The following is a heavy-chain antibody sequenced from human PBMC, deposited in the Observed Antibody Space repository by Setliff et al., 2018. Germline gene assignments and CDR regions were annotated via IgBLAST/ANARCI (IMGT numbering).Heavy chain of an antibody. V-gene: IGHV1-69*05. D-gene: IGHD3-22*01. CDR3: VREGVDSRSSTDYRYYMDV. Sequence: SVKVSCKASGGTFSNYGISWVRQAPGQGLEWMGGTIPMFGTRNYARKFQGRVTIITDESTSKAYMQLTSLGSEDTAVYYCVREGVDSRSSTDYRYYMDVWGKGTTVTVSS. J-gene: IGHJ6*03. CDR1: GGTFSNYG. CDR2: TIPMFGTR.